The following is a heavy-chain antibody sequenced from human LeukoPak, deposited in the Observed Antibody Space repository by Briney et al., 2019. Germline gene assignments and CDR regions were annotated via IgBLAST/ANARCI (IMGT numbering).Heavy chain of an antibody. V-gene: IGHV1-24*01. CDR2: YDPEDGET. D-gene: IGHD3-10*01. Sequence: GASVKVSCNLSGYSLIALSIHWVRQAPGKGLEWMGGYDPEDGETIYAQKFEGRVTMTDDTSTDTAYMELSRLRSDDTAVYYCARVRAMKNYYGSGSYYSPWGQGTLVTVSS. J-gene: IGHJ5*02. CDR1: GYSLIALS. CDR3: ARVRAMKNYYGSGSYYSP.